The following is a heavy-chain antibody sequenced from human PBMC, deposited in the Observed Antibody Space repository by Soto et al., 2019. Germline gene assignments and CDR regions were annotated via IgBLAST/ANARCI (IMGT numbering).Heavy chain of an antibody. Sequence: GGSLRLSCAASEFTFSSYGMHWVRQAPGKGLEWMAVISNDGSNKYYADSVKGRFTISRDNSKNTLYLQMNSLRAEDTAVYYCAKGREAGRTVVTPSDYWGQGTLVTVSS. CDR1: EFTFSSYG. CDR2: ISNDGSNK. CDR3: AKGREAGRTVVTPSDY. D-gene: IGHD2-21*02. V-gene: IGHV3-30*18. J-gene: IGHJ4*02.